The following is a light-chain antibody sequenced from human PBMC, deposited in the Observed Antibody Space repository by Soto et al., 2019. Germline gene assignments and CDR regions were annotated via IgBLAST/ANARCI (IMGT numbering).Light chain of an antibody. CDR2: GAV. CDR1: QGSSNY. J-gene: IGKJ3*01. V-gene: IGKV1-9*01. Sequence: IQLTQSPSSLSASIGYRVTITCRASQGSSNYLAWYQQKPGKAPKLLIYGAVTLQSGVPSRFSGSGSGTDFTLTISSLQPDDLATYYCQQLNNFPPFTFGPGTKVDLK. CDR3: QQLNNFPPFT.